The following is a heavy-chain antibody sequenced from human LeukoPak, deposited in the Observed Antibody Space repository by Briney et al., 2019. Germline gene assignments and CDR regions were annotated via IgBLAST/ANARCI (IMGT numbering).Heavy chain of an antibody. CDR2: IYYSGST. D-gene: IGHD1-26*01. CDR3: ARDGRVGPFGY. CDR1: GGSISSYY. V-gene: IGHV4-59*01. Sequence: PSETLSLTCTVSGGSISSYYWSWIRQPPGKGLEWIEYIYYSGSTNYNPSLKSRLTIPVDTPKNHFSLKLSSVTAADTAVYYCARDGRVGPFGYWGQGTLVTVSS. J-gene: IGHJ4*02.